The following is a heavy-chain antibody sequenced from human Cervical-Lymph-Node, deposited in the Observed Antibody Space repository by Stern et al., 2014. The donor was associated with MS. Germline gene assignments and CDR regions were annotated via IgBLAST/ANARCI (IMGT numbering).Heavy chain of an antibody. Sequence: VQLVESGAEVKKPGASVKVSCKASGYTFNDYYLHWVRQAPGQGLEWLGWVNPNSGGKNYAQKFQGRVTMTRDTSISTAYMELSSLKSDDAAVYFCARGYRWKSDYYYGMDVWGQGTTVTVSS. V-gene: IGHV1-2*02. CDR1: GYTFNDYY. J-gene: IGHJ6*02. D-gene: IGHD1-20*01. CDR3: ARGYRWKSDYYYGMDV. CDR2: VNPNSGGK.